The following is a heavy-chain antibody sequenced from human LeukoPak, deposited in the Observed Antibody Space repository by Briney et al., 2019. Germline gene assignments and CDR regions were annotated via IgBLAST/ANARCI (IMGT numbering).Heavy chain of an antibody. CDR1: GGSFSGYY. J-gene: IGHJ5*02. CDR2: INHSGST. CDR3: ARPIAVAGTGWFDP. V-gene: IGHV4-34*01. Sequence: SETLSLTCAVYGGSFSGYYWSWIRRPPGKGLEWIGEINHSGSTNYNPSLKSRVTISVDTSKNQLSLKLSSVTAADTAVYYCARPIAVAGTGWFDPWGQGTLVTVSS. D-gene: IGHD6-19*01.